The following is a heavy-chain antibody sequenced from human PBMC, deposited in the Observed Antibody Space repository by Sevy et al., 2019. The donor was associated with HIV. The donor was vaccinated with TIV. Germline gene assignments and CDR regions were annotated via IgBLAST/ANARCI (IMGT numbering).Heavy chain of an antibody. Sequence: GGSLRLSCAASGFTFNGYGMHWVRQAPGKGLEWVAVILYDGSNEYYADSVKGRFTISRDNSKNTVYLQMNRLRTEDTAVYYCAKGLHYSSGSYYGGTDYWGQGTLVTVSS. D-gene: IGHD3-10*01. CDR3: AKGLHYSSGSYYGGTDY. CDR1: GFTFNGYG. J-gene: IGHJ4*02. V-gene: IGHV3-30*18. CDR2: ILYDGSNE.